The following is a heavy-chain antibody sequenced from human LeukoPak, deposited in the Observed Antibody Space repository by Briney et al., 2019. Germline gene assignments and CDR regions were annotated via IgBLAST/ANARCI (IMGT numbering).Heavy chain of an antibody. V-gene: IGHV3-33*08. CDR2: IWYDGSGK. CDR3: ARDGRLPPTPPDY. CDR1: GFTFSSKW. Sequence: PGGSLRLSCAASGFTFSSKWMSWVRQAPGKGLEWVAIIWYDGSGKYYADSVKGRFTISRDNSKNTLYLQVNSLRADDTAVYYCARDGRLPPTPPDYWGQGTLVTVSS. D-gene: IGHD2-15*01. J-gene: IGHJ4*02.